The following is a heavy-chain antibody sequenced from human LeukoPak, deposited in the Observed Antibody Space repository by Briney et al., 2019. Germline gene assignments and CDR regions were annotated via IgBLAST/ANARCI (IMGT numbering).Heavy chain of an antibody. Sequence: PGGSLRLSCAASGFTFSDYYMTWIRQAPGRGLEWISYITLSGSNKYYADSVKGRFTISRDNANNSLYLQVNSLRAEDTALYYCARVSDSSGSDGFDIWGQGTMVTVSS. CDR1: GFTFSDYY. CDR2: ITLSGSNK. V-gene: IGHV3-11*01. D-gene: IGHD3-22*01. J-gene: IGHJ3*02. CDR3: ARVSDSSGSDGFDI.